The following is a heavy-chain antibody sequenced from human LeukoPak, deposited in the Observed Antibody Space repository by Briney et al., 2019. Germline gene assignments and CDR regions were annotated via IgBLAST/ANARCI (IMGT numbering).Heavy chain of an antibody. J-gene: IGHJ4*02. CDR2: ISGRGASK. D-gene: IGHD2-2*01. CDR1: GLTFNNYA. Sequence: PGGSLRLSCAVSGLTFNNYAMSWVRQAPGKGLEWVSGISGRGASKYYADSVKGRFTISRDNSKNTLYLQMNSLSAEDTAVYYCAKGVVVAPDVTPFDYWGQGTLVTVSS. V-gene: IGHV3-23*01. CDR3: AKGVVVAPDVTPFDY.